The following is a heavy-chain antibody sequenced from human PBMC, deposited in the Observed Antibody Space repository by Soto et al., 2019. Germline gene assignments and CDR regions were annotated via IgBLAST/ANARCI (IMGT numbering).Heavy chain of an antibody. V-gene: IGHV1-69*10. CDR2: IIPILGTA. Sequence: SVKVSCKASGPTFSSYVISWVRQAPGQGLEWMGGIIPILGTANDAQKFQGRVTTTADKSTSTAYMELSSLRSDDTAVYYCARGRVGVSAYYYGMDVWDQGTTVTV. D-gene: IGHD2-8*01. CDR1: GPTFSSYV. CDR3: ARGRVGVSAYYYGMDV. J-gene: IGHJ6*02.